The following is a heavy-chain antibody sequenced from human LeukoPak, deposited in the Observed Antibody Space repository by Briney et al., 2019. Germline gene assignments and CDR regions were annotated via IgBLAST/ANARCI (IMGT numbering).Heavy chain of an antibody. J-gene: IGHJ4*02. CDR1: GFTFSSYE. D-gene: IGHD3-16*02. CDR3: AKEIDDYVWGSYRYTSYFDY. V-gene: IGHV3-23*01. CDR2: ISGSGGST. Sequence: GGSLRLSCAASGFTFSSYEMNWVRQAPGKGLEWVSAISGSGGSTYYADSVKGRFTISRDNSKNTLYLQMNSLRAEDTAVYYCAKEIDDYVWGSYRYTSYFDYWGQGTLVTVSS.